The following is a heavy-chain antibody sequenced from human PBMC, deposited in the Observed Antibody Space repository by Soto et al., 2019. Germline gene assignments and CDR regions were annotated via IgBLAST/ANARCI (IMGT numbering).Heavy chain of an antibody. Sequence: QVQLVQSGAEVRKPGSSVKVSCKASGGTFSSYAISWVRQAPGQGLEWMGGLIPIFGTTNYAQKFQGRVTITADESASTAYVELSSVRSEDTAVYYCARASSGSLFYFDYWGQGTLVTVSS. CDR2: LIPIFGTT. J-gene: IGHJ4*02. CDR1: GGTFSSYA. D-gene: IGHD1-26*01. V-gene: IGHV1-69*01. CDR3: ARASSGSLFYFDY.